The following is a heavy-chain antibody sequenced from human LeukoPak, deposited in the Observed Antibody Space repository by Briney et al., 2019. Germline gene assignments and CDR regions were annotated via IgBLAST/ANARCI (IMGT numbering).Heavy chain of an antibody. Sequence: SVKVSCKASGGSFTKFVISWGRQGPGQGLEWMGKVLPIFGTTHYAQKFLGRVTISADNSTSTAYMELSSLRSDDTAVYYCVRRFYYDSSGYSEIWGQGSQVTVSS. D-gene: IGHD3-22*01. CDR3: VRRFYYDSSGYSEI. CDR2: VLPIFGTT. J-gene: IGHJ4*02. CDR1: GGSFTKFV. V-gene: IGHV1-69*06.